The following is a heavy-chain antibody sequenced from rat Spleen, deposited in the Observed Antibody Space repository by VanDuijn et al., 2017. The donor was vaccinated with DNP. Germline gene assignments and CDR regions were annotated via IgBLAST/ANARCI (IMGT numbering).Heavy chain of an antibody. CDR2: ITNEGSST. D-gene: IGHD1-3*01. J-gene: IGHJ2*01. Sequence: EVQLVESGGGLVQPGRSLRLSCAASGFTFSDYYMAWVRQAPKKGLEWVASITNEGSSTYFGDSVKGRFTISRDNAKSTLYLHIHSLRSEDTATYYCASFPNYGSPVDYWGQGVMVTVSS. CDR1: GFTFSDYY. V-gene: IGHV5-22*01. CDR3: ASFPNYGSPVDY.